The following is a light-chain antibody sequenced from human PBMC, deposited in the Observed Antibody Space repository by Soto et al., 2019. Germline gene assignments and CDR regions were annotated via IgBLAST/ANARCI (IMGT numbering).Light chain of an antibody. CDR2: DAS. Sequence: ENVMSQALATRRIITKERATLSCRASQSVSSYLAWYQQKPGQAPRLLIYDASSRATGIPDRFSGGGSGTDFTLTISRLEPEDFAVYYCQPFSSYPLTFGGGTKVDIK. V-gene: IGKV3-20*01. J-gene: IGKJ4*01. CDR1: QSVSSY. CDR3: QPFSSYPLT.